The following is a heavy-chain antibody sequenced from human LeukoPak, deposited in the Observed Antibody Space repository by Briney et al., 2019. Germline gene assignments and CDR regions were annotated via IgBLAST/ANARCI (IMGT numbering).Heavy chain of an antibody. CDR2: INHSGST. D-gene: IGHD6-13*01. CDR1: GGSFSGYY. V-gene: IGHV4-34*01. CDR3: ARSRPRYSSSWYNFDY. J-gene: IGHJ4*02. Sequence: PSETLSLTCAVYGGSFSGYYWSWIRQPPGKGLEWIGEINHSGSTNYNPSLKSRVTISVDTSKNQFSLKLSSVTAADTAVYYCARSRPRYSSSWYNFDYWGQGTLVTVSS.